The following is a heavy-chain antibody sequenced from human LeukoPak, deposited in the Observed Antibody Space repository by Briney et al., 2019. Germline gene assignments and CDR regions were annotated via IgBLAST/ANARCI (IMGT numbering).Heavy chain of an antibody. V-gene: IGHV1-46*01. CDR3: TRGARRSASGDYFDC. D-gene: IGHD6-25*01. CDR2: INPNGGST. J-gene: IGHJ4*02. Sequence: ASVKVSCKASGYTFITYYMHWVRQAPGQGLEWMGIINPNGGSTSYAQKFQGRVTMTRDMSTSTVYMELSSLRSEDTAVYYCTRGARRSASGDYFDCRGQRTLVTAS. CDR1: GYTFITYY.